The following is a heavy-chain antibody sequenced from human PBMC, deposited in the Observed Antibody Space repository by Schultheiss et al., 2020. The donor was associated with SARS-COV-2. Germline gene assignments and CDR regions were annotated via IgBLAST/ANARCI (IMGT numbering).Heavy chain of an antibody. CDR2: IWYDGSNK. V-gene: IGHV3-33*08. Sequence: GGSLRLSCAASGFTFSSYGMHWVRQAPGKGLEWVAVIWYDGSNKYYADSVKGRFTISRDNSKNTLYLQMNSLRAEDTAMYYCAKMGGYGGNSNDWHFDLWGRGTLVTVSS. J-gene: IGHJ2*01. D-gene: IGHD4-23*01. CDR3: AKMGGYGGNSNDWHFDL. CDR1: GFTFSSYG.